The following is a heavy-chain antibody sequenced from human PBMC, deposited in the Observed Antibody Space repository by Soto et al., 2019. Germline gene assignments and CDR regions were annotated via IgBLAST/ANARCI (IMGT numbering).Heavy chain of an antibody. V-gene: IGHV3-30*18. CDR2: ISYDGSNK. Sequence: GGSLRLSCAASGFTFSSYGMHWVRQAPGKGLEWVAVISYDGSNKYYADSVKGRFTIPRDNSKNTLYLQMNSLRAEDTAVYYCAKDSPEFWFDPWGQGTLVTVSS. J-gene: IGHJ5*02. CDR1: GFTFSSYG. CDR3: AKDSPEFWFDP.